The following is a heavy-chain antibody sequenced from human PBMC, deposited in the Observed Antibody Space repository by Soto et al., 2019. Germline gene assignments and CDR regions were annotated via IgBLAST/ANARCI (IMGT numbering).Heavy chain of an antibody. CDR3: TRGYCSVGSCAFDI. V-gene: IGHV3-9*01. D-gene: IGHD2-15*01. CDR2: ITYYGVSV. CDR1: RFTFHYYA. J-gene: IGHJ3*02. Sequence: EQLVESGGAFVQPGGSLRLSCVASRFTFHYYAMHLVRQAPGKGLEWVSLITYYGVSVGYADSMRGRFTISRDDAKKSLYLKMDSLTAEDTAIYYCTRGYCSVGSCAFDIWGQGTMVTVSS.